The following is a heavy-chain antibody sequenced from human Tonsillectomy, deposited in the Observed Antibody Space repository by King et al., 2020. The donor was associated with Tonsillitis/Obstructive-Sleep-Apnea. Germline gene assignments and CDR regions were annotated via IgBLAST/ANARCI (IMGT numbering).Heavy chain of an antibody. CDR3: AKDLGDSSGWFFNWFDP. CDR1: GFTFNNYA. Sequence: VQLVESGGGLVQPGGSLRLSCGASGFTFNNYAMSWVRQAPGKGLEWVSGISGSGDITYYADSVKGRFTISRDNSKSTLYLQMNSLRADDTAVYYCAKDLGDSSGWFFNWFDPWGQGTLVTVSS. CDR2: ISGSGDIT. D-gene: IGHD6-19*01. V-gene: IGHV3-23*04. J-gene: IGHJ5*02.